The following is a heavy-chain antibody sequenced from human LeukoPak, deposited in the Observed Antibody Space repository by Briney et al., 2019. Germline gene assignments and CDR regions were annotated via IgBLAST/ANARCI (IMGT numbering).Heavy chain of an antibody. CDR2: ISYDGSNK. Sequence: GRSLRLSCAASGFTFSSYAMHWVRQAPGKGLEWVAVISYDGSNKYYADSVKGRFTISRDNSKNTLYLQMNSLRAEDTAVYYCARARGWEYDHWGQGTLVTVSS. CDR3: ARARGWEYDH. D-gene: IGHD1-26*01. CDR1: GFTFSSYA. V-gene: IGHV3-30*04. J-gene: IGHJ4*02.